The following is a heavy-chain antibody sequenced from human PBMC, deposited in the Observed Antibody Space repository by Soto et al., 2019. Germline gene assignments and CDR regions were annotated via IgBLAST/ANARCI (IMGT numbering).Heavy chain of an antibody. CDR3: AHRRAGDYYGSGTYFGY. D-gene: IGHD3-10*01. V-gene: IGHV2-5*02. J-gene: IGHJ4*02. CDR2: IYWDDDK. Sequence: QITLKESGPTLVKPTQTLTLTCTFSGFSLSTSGVGVGWIRQPPGKALEWLALIYWDDDKRYSPSLKSRLTITKDPSKNQVVLTMTNMDPVDTATYCCAHRRAGDYYGSGTYFGYWGQGTLVTVSS. CDR1: GFSLSTSGVG.